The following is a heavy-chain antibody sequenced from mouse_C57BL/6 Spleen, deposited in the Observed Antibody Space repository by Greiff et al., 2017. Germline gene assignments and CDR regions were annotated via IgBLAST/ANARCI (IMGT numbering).Heavy chain of an antibody. J-gene: IGHJ4*01. V-gene: IGHV5-16*01. CDR1: GFTFSDYY. CDR3: AREGYGHYYAMDY. Sequence: EVKLVESEGGLVQPGSSMKLSCTASGFTFSDYYMAWVRQVPEKGLEWVANINYDGSSTYYLDSLKSRFIISRDNAKNILYLQMSSLKSEDTATYYCAREGYGHYYAMDYWGQGTSVTVSS. D-gene: IGHD1-2*01. CDR2: INYDGSST.